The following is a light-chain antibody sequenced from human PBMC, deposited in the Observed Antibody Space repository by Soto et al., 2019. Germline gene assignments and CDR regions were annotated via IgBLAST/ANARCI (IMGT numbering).Light chain of an antibody. CDR3: QQSYSSPPT. Sequence: EIHMSQSPSTLSGSVGDRVTLTCRASHTIRSWLAWYHQKPGKAPKLLIYKASTLKSGVPSRFSGSGSGTDFTLTISSLQLEDFATYYCQQSYSSPPTFGQGTKVDIK. V-gene: IGKV1-5*03. J-gene: IGKJ1*01. CDR1: HTIRSW. CDR2: KAS.